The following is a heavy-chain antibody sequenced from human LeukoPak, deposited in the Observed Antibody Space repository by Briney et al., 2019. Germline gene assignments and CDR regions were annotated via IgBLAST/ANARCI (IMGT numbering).Heavy chain of an antibody. V-gene: IGHV1-45*02. D-gene: IGHD4-17*01. CDR1: GYTFTYRY. CDR3: ASPADYGDYGELDY. CDR2: ITPFNGNT. J-gene: IGHJ4*02. Sequence: SVKVSCKASGYTFTYRYLHWVRQAPGQALEWMGWITPFNGNTNYAQKFQDRVTITRDRSMSTAYMELSSLRSGDTAMYYCASPADYGDYGELDYWGQGTLVTVSS.